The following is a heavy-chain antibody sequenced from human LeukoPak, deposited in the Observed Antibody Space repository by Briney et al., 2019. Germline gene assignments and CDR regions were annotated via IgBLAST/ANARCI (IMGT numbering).Heavy chain of an antibody. J-gene: IGHJ4*02. D-gene: IGHD3-10*01. CDR1: GGSISSGGYY. Sequence: PSETLSLTCTVSGGSISSGGYYWSWIRQHPGKGLEWIGYIYSSGSTYYNPSLKSRVTISVDTSKNQFSLKLSSVTAADTAVYYCARLNYGSGSPAFDYWGQGTLVTVSS. V-gene: IGHV4-31*03. CDR3: ARLNYGSGSPAFDY. CDR2: IYSSGST.